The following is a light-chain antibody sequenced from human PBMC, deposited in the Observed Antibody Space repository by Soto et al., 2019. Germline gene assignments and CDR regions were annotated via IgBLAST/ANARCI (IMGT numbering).Light chain of an antibody. Sequence: DIQMTQSPSSLSASVGDRVTITCRASQGIRNYLAWYQQKPGKVPKLLIFAASTLHSGVPSRFSGSGSGTDFTLTISSLQPEDVATYYCQKYNSAPYTFGQGTKLEIK. J-gene: IGKJ2*01. CDR1: QGIRNY. CDR3: QKYNSAPYT. V-gene: IGKV1-27*01. CDR2: AAS.